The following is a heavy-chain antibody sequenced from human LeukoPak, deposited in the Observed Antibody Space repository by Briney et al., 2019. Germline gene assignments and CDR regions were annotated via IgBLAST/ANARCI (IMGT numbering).Heavy chain of an antibody. V-gene: IGHV3-9*01. J-gene: IGHJ4*02. CDR2: ISWNSGSI. D-gene: IGHD3-10*01. Sequence: PGRSLRLSCAASGFTFDDYAMHWVRQAPGKGLEWVSGISWNSGSIGYADSVKGRFTISRDNAKNSLYLQMNSLRAEDTALYYCAKDRYGSGSYEFFDYWGQGTLVTVSS. CDR1: GFTFDDYA. CDR3: AKDRYGSGSYEFFDY.